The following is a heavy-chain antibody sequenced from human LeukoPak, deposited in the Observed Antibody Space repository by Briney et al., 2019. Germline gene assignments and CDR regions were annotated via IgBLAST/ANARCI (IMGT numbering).Heavy chain of an antibody. Sequence: GGSLRLSCAASGFTFSNYGMHWLRQAPGKGLEWVAAISDDGSKEYYADSVKGRFTISRDNSKNTLYLQMNSLRAEDTAVYYCAKDRSLGLRYFDWLSDYWGQGTLVTVSS. J-gene: IGHJ4*02. CDR3: AKDRSLGLRYFDWLSDY. CDR1: GFTFSNYG. V-gene: IGHV3-30*18. D-gene: IGHD3-9*01. CDR2: ISDDGSKE.